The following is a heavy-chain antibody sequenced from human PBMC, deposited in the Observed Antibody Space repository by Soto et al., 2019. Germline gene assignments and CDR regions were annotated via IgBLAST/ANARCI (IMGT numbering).Heavy chain of an antibody. J-gene: IGHJ6*02. V-gene: IGHV4-34*01. D-gene: IGHD6-25*01. CDR3: ARRPAAYYYYYYGMDV. CDR1: GGSFSGYY. CDR2: INHSGST. Sequence: SETLSLTCAVYGGSFSGYYWSWIRQPPGKGLEWIVEINHSGSTNYNPSLKSRVTISVDTSKNQFSLKLSSVTAADTAVYYCARRPAAYYYYYYGMDVWGQGTTVTVSS.